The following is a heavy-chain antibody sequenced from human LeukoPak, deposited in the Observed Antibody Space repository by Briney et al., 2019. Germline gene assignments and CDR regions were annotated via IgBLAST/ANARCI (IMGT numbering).Heavy chain of an antibody. CDR1: GFVFSDYY. Sequence: GGSLRLSCAASGFVFSDYYMSWIRQAPGKGLEWVAVITYDGITTYFDDSVEGRFTISRDTSKSMLYLQMNSLRPEDTAVYYCVKEQSSGNYRTADFWGQGTLVTVSS. J-gene: IGHJ4*02. CDR3: VKEQSSGNYRTADF. CDR2: ITYDGITT. V-gene: IGHV3-30*18. D-gene: IGHD3-10*01.